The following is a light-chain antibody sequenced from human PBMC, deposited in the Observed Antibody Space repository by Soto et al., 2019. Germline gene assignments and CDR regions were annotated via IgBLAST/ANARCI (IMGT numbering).Light chain of an antibody. V-gene: IGLV2-14*03. CDR2: DVS. J-gene: IGLJ1*01. CDR3: TSFTTSNTFV. CDR1: SNDVGHFNY. Sequence: QSALAQPASVSGSPGQSITISCTGTSNDVGHFNYVSWYQQHPGKAPKLLIFDVSNWPSGVSDRFSGSKSGNTASLTISGIQPEDEADYYCTSFTTSNTFVFGSGTKLTVL.